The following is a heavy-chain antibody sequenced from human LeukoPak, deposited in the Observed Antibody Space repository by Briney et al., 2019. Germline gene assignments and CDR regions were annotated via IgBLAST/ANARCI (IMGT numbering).Heavy chain of an antibody. CDR1: GFTFSDYY. J-gene: IGHJ4*02. Sequence: GGSLRLSCVASGFTFSDYYMAWIRQAPGKGLDWVSYITNVGDGIYYADSVKGRFTISRDNSRSTVFLQMSSLRAEDTAVYYCAKAPHCPNDVCRYFDYWGQGILVTVSS. V-gene: IGHV3-11*01. CDR3: AKAPHCPNDVCRYFDY. CDR2: ITNVGDGI. D-gene: IGHD2-8*01.